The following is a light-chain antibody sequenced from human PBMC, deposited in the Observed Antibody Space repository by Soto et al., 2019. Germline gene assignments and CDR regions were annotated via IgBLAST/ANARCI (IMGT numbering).Light chain of an antibody. CDR3: QQDNVYPWT. CDR1: QSISSW. Sequence: DIQMTQSPSPLSASVAARVTTTCRAIQSISSWLAWYQQKPGKAPKLLIYDASSLESGVPSRFSGSGSGTNFALTISSLQPEDFATYYCQQDNVYPWTFGQGTKVDIK. CDR2: DAS. J-gene: IGKJ1*01. V-gene: IGKV1-5*01.